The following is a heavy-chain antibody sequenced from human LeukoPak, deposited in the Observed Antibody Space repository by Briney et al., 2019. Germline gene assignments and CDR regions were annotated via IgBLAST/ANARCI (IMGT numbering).Heavy chain of an antibody. CDR2: ISAYNGNT. CDR1: GYTFTSYG. Sequence: GASVKVSCMGSGYTFTSYGISWVRQAPGQGLEWMGWISAYNGNTNCAQKLQGRVTMTTDTSTSTAYMELRSLRSDDTAVYYCARDTYCDSTSCRFTQVQYWGQGTLVTVSS. D-gene: IGHD2-2*01. V-gene: IGHV1-18*04. CDR3: ARDTYCDSTSCRFTQVQY. J-gene: IGHJ1*01.